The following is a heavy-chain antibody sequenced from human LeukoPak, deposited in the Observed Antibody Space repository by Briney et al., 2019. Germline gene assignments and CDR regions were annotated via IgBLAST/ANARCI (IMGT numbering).Heavy chain of an antibody. D-gene: IGHD4-17*01. CDR1: GFTFTRYW. Sequence: GGSLRLSCTASGFTFTRYWMSWVRQAPGKGLEWVANIKQDGSERHYVDSVKGRFTISRDNARNSVHLQMNSLSDDDTAVYYCARDGDYIMPPFDYWGQGILVTVSS. CDR3: ARDGDYIMPPFDY. CDR2: IKQDGSER. V-gene: IGHV3-7*01. J-gene: IGHJ4*02.